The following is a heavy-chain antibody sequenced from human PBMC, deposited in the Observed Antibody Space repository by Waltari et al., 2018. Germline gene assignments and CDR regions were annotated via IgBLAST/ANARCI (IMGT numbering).Heavy chain of an antibody. J-gene: IGHJ4*02. CDR1: GFNFGSHW. D-gene: IGHD1-1*01. CDR3: ARDVLERHSCFDY. Sequence: EVQLVESGGGLVQPGGSLRLSCAASGFNFGSHWMVWVRQAPGKGVEWVANIKEDGSQKYFGDSVKGRFTISRDNAKNSLYLQMDSLRAEDTGVYYCARDVLERHSCFDYWGQGTLVSVAS. V-gene: IGHV3-7*04. CDR2: IKEDGSQK.